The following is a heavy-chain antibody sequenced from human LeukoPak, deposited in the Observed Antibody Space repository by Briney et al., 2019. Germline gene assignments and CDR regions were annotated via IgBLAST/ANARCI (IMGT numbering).Heavy chain of an antibody. CDR1: GFTFSSYG. D-gene: IGHD4-17*01. Sequence: SGGSLRLSCAASGFTFSSYGMHWVRQAPGKGLEWVAVIWYDGSNKYYADSVKGRFTISRDNSKNTLYLQMNSLRAEGTAVYYCAREYGDLTSDYYYYGMDVWGKGTTVTVSS. CDR3: AREYGDLTSDYYYYGMDV. V-gene: IGHV3-33*01. CDR2: IWYDGSNK. J-gene: IGHJ6*04.